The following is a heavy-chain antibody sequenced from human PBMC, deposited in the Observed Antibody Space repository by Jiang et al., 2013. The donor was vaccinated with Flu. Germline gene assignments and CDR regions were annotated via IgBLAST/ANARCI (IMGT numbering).Heavy chain of an antibody. CDR3: TTEIVVVPAATDY. J-gene: IGHJ4*02. Sequence: WVRPRRPGKGAWSGLAVLKAKLDGGTTDYAAPVKGRFTISRDDSKNTLYLQMNSLKTEDTAVYYCTTEIVVVPAATDYWGQGTLVTVSS. D-gene: IGHD2-2*01. V-gene: IGHV3-15*01. CDR2: LKAKLDGGTT.